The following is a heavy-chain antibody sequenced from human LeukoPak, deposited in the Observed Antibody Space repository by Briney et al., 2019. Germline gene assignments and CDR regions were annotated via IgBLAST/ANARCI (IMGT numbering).Heavy chain of an antibody. CDR2: IYTSGST. CDR1: GGSISSYY. V-gene: IGHV4-4*07. D-gene: IGHD2-2*01. CDR3: ARVDCSSTSCYVDY. Sequence: PSETLSLTCTVSGGSISSYYWSWIRQPAGKGLEWIGRIYTSGSTNYSPSLKSRVTMSVDTSKNQFSLKLSSVTAADTAVYYCARVDCSSTSCYVDYWGQGTLVTVSS. J-gene: IGHJ4*02.